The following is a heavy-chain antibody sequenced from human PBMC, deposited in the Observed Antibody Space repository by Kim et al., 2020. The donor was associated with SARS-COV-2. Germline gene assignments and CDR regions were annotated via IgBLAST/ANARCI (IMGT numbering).Heavy chain of an antibody. CDR1: GGSISSSYYY. V-gene: IGHV4-39*01. Sequence: SETLSLTCTVSGGSISSSYYYWGWIRQPPGKGLEWIGSIYYSGSTDYNPSLKSRVTISVDTSKNQFSLKLSSVTAAAAAVYYCGRLPSGVVVGGGWFDPWGQGNLVNVSP. D-gene: IGHD2-15*01. J-gene: IGHJ5*02. CDR2: IYYSGST. CDR3: GRLPSGVVVGGGWFDP.